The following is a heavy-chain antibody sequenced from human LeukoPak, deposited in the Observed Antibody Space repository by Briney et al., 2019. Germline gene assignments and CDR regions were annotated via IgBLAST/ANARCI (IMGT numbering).Heavy chain of an antibody. V-gene: IGHV3-23*01. Sequence: PGGSLRLSCAASGFAFSIYVMSWVRQAPAMGLEWVSSISGGGGGTYYADSVKGRFTISRDNAKNTLYLQMNSLRAEDTAVYYCAKEDRSSSRSYFAYCGQRALVTVSS. CDR2: ISGGGGGT. D-gene: IGHD6-6*01. CDR1: GFAFSIYV. J-gene: IGHJ4*02. CDR3: AKEDRSSSRSYFAY.